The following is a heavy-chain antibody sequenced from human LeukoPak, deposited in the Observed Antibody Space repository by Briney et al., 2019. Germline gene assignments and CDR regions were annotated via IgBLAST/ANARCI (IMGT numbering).Heavy chain of an antibody. V-gene: IGHV3-66*02. CDR1: GFTVSSNY. J-gene: IGHJ6*02. CDR2: IYSGGST. CDR3: ARFQHYYYYGMDV. Sequence: GGPLRLSCAASGFTVSSNYMSWVRQAPGKGLEWVSVIYSGGSTYYADSVKGRFTISRDNSKNTLYLQMNSLRAEDTAVYYCARFQHYYYYGMDVWGQGTTVTVSS. D-gene: IGHD3-16*01.